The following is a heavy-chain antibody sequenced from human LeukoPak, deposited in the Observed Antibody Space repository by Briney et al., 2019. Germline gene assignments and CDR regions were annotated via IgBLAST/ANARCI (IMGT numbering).Heavy chain of an antibody. CDR1: GGSISSYY. CDR2: IYYSGSGST. J-gene: IGHJ4*02. D-gene: IGHD3-22*01. Sequence: SETLSLTCTVSGGSISSYYWSWIRQPPGKGLEWIGYIYYSGSGSTNYSPSLKSRVTISVDTSKNQFSLKVTSVTAADTAVYYCARKGTSGYFPNDYWGQGILVTVSS. CDR3: ARKGTSGYFPNDY. V-gene: IGHV4-59*01.